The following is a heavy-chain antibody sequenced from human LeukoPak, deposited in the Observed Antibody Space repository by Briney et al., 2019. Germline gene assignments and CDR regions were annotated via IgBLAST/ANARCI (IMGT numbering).Heavy chain of an antibody. V-gene: IGHV3-23*01. CDR1: GFTFSSYA. CDR2: ISGSGGST. CDR3: AKDSWGAMVTSYYYGMDV. Sequence: GSLRLSCAASGFTFSSYAMSWVRQAPGKGLEWVSAISGSGGSTYYADSVKGRFTISRDISKNTLYLQMNSLRAEDTAVYYCAKDSWGAMVTSYYYGMDVWGQGTTVTVSS. D-gene: IGHD5-18*01. J-gene: IGHJ6*02.